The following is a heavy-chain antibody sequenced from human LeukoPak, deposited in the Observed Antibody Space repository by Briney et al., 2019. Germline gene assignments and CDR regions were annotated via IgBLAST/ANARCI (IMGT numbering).Heavy chain of an antibody. CDR2: ISGSGGGT. J-gene: IGHJ4*02. D-gene: IGHD2-21*02. CDR3: AKMGTAITYYFDY. V-gene: IGHV3-23*01. CDR1: GFTFSSYA. Sequence: GGSLRLSCAASGFTFSSYAMSWVRQAPGKGLEWVSAISGSGGGTYYADSVKGRFTISRDNSKNTLYLQMNSLRAEDTAVYYCAKMGTAITYYFDYWGQGTLVTVSS.